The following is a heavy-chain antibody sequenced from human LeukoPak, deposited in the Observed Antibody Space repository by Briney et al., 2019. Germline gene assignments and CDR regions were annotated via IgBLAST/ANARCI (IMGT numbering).Heavy chain of an antibody. CDR3: AKYKKSPLWLFDY. Sequence: GGSLSLSCAASGFAFNTFAMNWVRQAPGKRLEWVSLISAGGDSTYYADSVEGRFTISRDNSKNTLYLQMSSLTAGDTAVYYCAKYKKSPLWLFDYWGQGTLVTVSS. D-gene: IGHD1-14*01. CDR1: GFAFNTFA. CDR2: ISAGGDST. V-gene: IGHV3-23*01. J-gene: IGHJ4*02.